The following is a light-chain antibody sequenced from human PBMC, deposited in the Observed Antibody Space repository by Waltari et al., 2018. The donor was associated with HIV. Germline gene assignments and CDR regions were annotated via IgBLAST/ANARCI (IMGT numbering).Light chain of an antibody. J-gene: IGKJ4*01. CDR1: QSVSSSY. V-gene: IGKV3-20*01. CDR3: QQYGSSPG. Sequence: EIVLTQSPGTLSLSPGERATLSCRASQSVSSSYLAWYQQKPGQAPRVLIYGASSRATVTPDRFSGSGSGTDFTLTISRLEPEDFAVYYCQQYGSSPGFGGVTKVEIK. CDR2: GAS.